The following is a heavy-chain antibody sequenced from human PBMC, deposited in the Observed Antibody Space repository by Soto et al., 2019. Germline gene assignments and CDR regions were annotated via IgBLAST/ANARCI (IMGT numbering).Heavy chain of an antibody. J-gene: IGHJ4*02. CDR3: AKDLSSVQVPNPPDY. D-gene: IGHD6-25*01. CDR2: ISYDGSNK. CDR1: GFTFSSYG. Sequence: PGGSLRLSCAASGFTFSSYGVHWVRQAPGKGLEWVAVISYDGSNKYYADSVKGRFTISRDNSKNTLYLQMNSLRAEDTAVYYCAKDLSSVQVPNPPDYWGQGTLVTVSS. V-gene: IGHV3-30*18.